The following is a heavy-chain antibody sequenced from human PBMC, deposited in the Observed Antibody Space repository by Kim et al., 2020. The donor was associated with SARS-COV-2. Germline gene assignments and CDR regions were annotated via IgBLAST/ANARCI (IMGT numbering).Heavy chain of an antibody. CDR2: ISWNSGSI. CDR3: AKDRGITAAAGSSYYYG. V-gene: IGHV3-9*01. CDR1: GFTFDDYA. J-gene: IGHJ6*01. Sequence: GGSLRRSCAASGFTFDDYAMHWVRQAPGKGLEWVSGISWNSGSIGYADSVKGRFTISRDNAKNSLYLQMNSLRAEDTALYYCAKDRGITAAAGSSYYYG. D-gene: IGHD6-13*01.